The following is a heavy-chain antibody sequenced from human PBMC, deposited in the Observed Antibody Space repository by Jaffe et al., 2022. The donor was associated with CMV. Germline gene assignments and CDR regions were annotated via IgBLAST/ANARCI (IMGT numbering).Heavy chain of an antibody. D-gene: IGHD6-19*01. CDR2: INHSGST. V-gene: IGHV4-34*01. CDR3: ARAQRAVAGTLSWFDP. J-gene: IGHJ5*02. CDR1: GGSFSGYY. Sequence: QVQLQQWGAGLLKPSETLSLTCAVYGGSFSGYYWSWIRQPPGKGLEWIGEINHSGSTNYNPSLKSRVTISVDTSKNQFSLKLSSVTAADTAVYYCARAQRAVAGTLSWFDPWGQGTLVTVSS.